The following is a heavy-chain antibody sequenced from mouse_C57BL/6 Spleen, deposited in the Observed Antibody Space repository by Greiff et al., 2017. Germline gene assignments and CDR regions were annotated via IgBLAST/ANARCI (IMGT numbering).Heavy chain of an antibody. J-gene: IGHJ2*01. D-gene: IGHD3-2*02. CDR2: IDPSDSYT. Sequence: VQLQQPGAELVMPGASVKLSCKASGYTFTSYWMHWVKQRPGQGLEWIGEIDPSDSYTNYNQKFKGKSTLTVDKSSSTAYMQLSSLTSEDSAVYYCARELRLDGYYFDYWGQGTTLTVSS. V-gene: IGHV1-69*01. CDR1: GYTFTSYW. CDR3: ARELRLDGYYFDY.